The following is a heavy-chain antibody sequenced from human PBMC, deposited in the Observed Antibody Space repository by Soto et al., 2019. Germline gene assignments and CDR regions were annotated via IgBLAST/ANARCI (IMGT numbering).Heavy chain of an antibody. CDR2: IHPGDSDT. Sequence: RESLKISCEASGYSFTSYWIGWVRQMPGKGLEWMGIIHPGDSDTKYSPSFQGQVTISVDKSITTAYLQWSSLKASGTAMYYCARTPGPEVAASLEYYYFSGMDVWGQGTTVTVSS. CDR1: GYSFTSYW. CDR3: ARTPGPEVAASLEYYYFSGMDV. J-gene: IGHJ6*02. V-gene: IGHV5-51*01. D-gene: IGHD2-15*01.